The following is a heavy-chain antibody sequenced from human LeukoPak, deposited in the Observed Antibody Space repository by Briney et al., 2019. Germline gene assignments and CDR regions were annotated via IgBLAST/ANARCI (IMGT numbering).Heavy chain of an antibody. Sequence: PGGSLRLSCAASGFTFSSYAMSWVRQAPGKGLEWVSAISGSGGSTYYADSVKGRFTISRDNSKNTLYLQMNSLRAEDTAVYYCARGENVDTATNAFDIWGQGTMVTVSS. J-gene: IGHJ3*02. CDR3: ARGENVDTATNAFDI. CDR1: GFTFSSYA. D-gene: IGHD5-18*01. V-gene: IGHV3-23*01. CDR2: ISGSGGST.